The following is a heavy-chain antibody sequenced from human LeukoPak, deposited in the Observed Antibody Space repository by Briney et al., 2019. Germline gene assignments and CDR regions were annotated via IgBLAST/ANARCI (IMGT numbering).Heavy chain of an antibody. CDR1: GGSISSSSYY. CDR2: IYYSGST. Sequence: SETLSLTCTVSGGSISSSSYYWGWIRQPPGKGLEWIGSIYYSGSTYYNPSLKSRVTISADTSKRQFSLKLTSLTAADTAVYYCARGGAGATTGPYDYWGQGTLVTVSS. J-gene: IGHJ4*02. D-gene: IGHD1-26*01. V-gene: IGHV4-39*07. CDR3: ARGGAGATTGPYDY.